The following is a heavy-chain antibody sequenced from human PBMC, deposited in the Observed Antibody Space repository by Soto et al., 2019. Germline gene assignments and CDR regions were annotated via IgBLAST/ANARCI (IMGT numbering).Heavy chain of an antibody. CDR3: AKGRGGSGSLTPRVDF. D-gene: IGHD3-10*01. J-gene: IGHJ4*02. V-gene: IGHV3-23*01. CDR1: VFSFNNYA. Sequence: EVQLLESGGGLVQPGGSLRLSCAASVFSFNNYAMTWVRQAPMKGLEWVSAISGGGDTTSYADSVKGRFTVSRDGSKNTLYLQMSSLRAEDTALYYCAKGRGGSGSLTPRVDFWGQGTLVTVSS. CDR2: ISGGGDTT.